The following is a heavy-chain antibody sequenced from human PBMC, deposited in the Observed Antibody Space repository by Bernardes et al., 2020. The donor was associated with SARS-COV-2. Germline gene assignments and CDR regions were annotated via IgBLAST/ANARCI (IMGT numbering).Heavy chain of an antibody. CDR3: ARDLSDY. CDR1: GFTFSSYA. CDR2: ISYDGSNK. Sequence: GGSLRLSCAASGFTFSSYAMHWVRQAPGKGLEWVAVISYDGSNKYYADSVKGRFTISRDNSKNTLYLQMNSLRAEDTAVYYCARDLSDYWGQGTLVTVSS. J-gene: IGHJ4*02. V-gene: IGHV3-30-3*01.